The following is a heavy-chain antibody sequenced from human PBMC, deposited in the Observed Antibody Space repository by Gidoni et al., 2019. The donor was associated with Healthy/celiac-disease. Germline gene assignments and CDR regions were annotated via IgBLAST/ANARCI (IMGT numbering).Heavy chain of an antibody. CDR1: GYSFTRYW. D-gene: IGHD6-19*01. CDR3: ARQARVLWSGWFQVQYYFDY. Sequence: EVQLVQSGAEVKKPGESLKISCKGSGYSFTRYWIVWVRQMPGKGLEWMGIIYPGDSDTRYSPSFQGQVTISADKSISTAYLQWSSLKASDTAMYYCARQARVLWSGWFQVQYYFDYWGQGTLVTVSS. CDR2: IYPGDSDT. V-gene: IGHV5-51*01. J-gene: IGHJ4*02.